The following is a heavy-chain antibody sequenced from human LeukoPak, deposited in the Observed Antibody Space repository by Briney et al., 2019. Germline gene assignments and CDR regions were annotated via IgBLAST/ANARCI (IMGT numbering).Heavy chain of an antibody. CDR2: ISSSSSTI. CDR1: GFTFSSYS. V-gene: IGHV3-48*01. Sequence: PGGSLRLSCAASGFTFSSYSMNWVRQAPGKGLEWVSYISSSSSTIYYADSVKGRFTISRDNAKNSLYLQMNSLRAEDTAVYYCARDPFDYDSSGYYWLDYWGQGTLVTVSS. D-gene: IGHD3-22*01. CDR3: ARDPFDYDSSGYYWLDY. J-gene: IGHJ4*02.